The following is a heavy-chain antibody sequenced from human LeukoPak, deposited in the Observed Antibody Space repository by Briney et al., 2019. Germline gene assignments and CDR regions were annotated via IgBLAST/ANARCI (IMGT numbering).Heavy chain of an antibody. CDR3: ARPLSRTSGSYWFDP. J-gene: IGHJ5*02. Sequence: PSETLSLTCTVSGGSISSSSYYWGWIRQPPGKGLEWIGSIYYSGSTYYNPSLKSRVTISVDTSKNQFSLELSSVTAADTAVYYCARPLSRTSGSYWFDPWGQGTLVTVSS. D-gene: IGHD1-26*01. CDR2: IYYSGST. CDR1: GGSISSSSYY. V-gene: IGHV4-39*01.